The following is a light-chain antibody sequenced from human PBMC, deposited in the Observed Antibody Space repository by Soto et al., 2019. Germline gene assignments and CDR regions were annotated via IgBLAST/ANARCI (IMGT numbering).Light chain of an antibody. CDR2: EVS. J-gene: IGLJ2*01. CDR3: SSYTSSSTVL. CDR1: SSDVGAYNY. V-gene: IGLV2-14*01. Sequence: QSALTQPASVSGSPGQSITISCTGTSSDVGAYNYVSWYQQHPGKAPKLMIYEVSNRPSGVSNRFSGSKSGNTASLTISGLQAEDEADYYCSSYTSSSTVLFGGGTKVNVL.